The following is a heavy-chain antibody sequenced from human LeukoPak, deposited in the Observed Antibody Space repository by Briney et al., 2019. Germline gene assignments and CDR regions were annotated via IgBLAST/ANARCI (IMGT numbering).Heavy chain of an antibody. J-gene: IGHJ4*02. CDR3: ARDRVVATTDACWDY. V-gene: IGHV3-21*01. Sequence: PGGSLRLSCAASGFTFSSYSMNWVRQAPGKGLEWVSSISSSSSYIYYADSVKGRFTISRDNAKNSLYLQMNTPRAEDTAVYYCARDRVVATTDACWDYWGQGTLVTVSS. CDR1: GFTFSSYS. CDR2: ISSSSSYI. D-gene: IGHD5-12*01.